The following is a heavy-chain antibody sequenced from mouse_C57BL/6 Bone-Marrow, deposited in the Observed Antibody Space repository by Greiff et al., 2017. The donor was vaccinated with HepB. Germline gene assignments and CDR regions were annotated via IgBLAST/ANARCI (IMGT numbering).Heavy chain of an antibody. CDR1: GYTFTSYW. V-gene: IGHV1-69*01. J-gene: IGHJ3*01. Sequence: VQLQQPGAELVMPGASVKLSCKASGYTFTSYWMHWVKQRPGQGLEWIGEIDPSDSYTNYNQKFKGKSTLTVDKSSSTAYMQLSSLTSDDSAVYYCAREKELGRFAYWGQGTLVTVSA. D-gene: IGHD4-1*01. CDR2: IDPSDSYT. CDR3: AREKELGRFAY.